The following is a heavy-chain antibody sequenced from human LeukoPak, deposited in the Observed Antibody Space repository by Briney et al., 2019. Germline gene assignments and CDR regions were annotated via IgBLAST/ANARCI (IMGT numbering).Heavy chain of an antibody. D-gene: IGHD2-2*01. CDR1: GYTFTGYY. Sequence: ASVKVSCKASGYTFTGYYMHWVRQAPGQGLEWMGWINPNSGGTNYAQKFQGRVTMTRDTSISTAYMELSRLRSDDTAVYYCARDVDIVVVPAAQFDHWGQGTLVTVSS. J-gene: IGHJ4*02. V-gene: IGHV1-2*02. CDR2: INPNSGGT. CDR3: ARDVDIVVVPAAQFDH.